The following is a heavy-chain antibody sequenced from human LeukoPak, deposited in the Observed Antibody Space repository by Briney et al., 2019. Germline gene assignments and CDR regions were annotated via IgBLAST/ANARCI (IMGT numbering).Heavy chain of an antibody. D-gene: IGHD6-19*01. J-gene: IGHJ4*02. CDR1: GYTFTCHG. CDR2: ISCYNGDT. CDR3: VRDPTNTSGRYAYFDY. Sequence: ASVKVSCKASGYTFTCHGISWVRQAPGQGLEWMGWISCYNGDTKYAQNFQGRVTMSTDRSTTTAYLELRSLRSDDTAVYYCVRDPTNTSGRYAYFDYWGLGTLVNVSS. V-gene: IGHV1-18*01.